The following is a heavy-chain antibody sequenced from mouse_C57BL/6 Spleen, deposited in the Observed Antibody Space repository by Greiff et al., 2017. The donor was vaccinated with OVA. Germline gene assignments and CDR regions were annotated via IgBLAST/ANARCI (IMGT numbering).Heavy chain of an antibody. D-gene: IGHD2-2*01. Sequence: QVHVKQPGAELVKPGASVKLSCKASGYTFTSYWMHWVKQRPGRGLEWIGRIDPNSGGTKYNEKFKSKATLTVDKPSSTAYMQLSSLTSEDSAVYYCARGGVWLRQDAMDYWGQGTSVTVSS. J-gene: IGHJ4*01. CDR1: GYTFTSYW. CDR3: ARGGVWLRQDAMDY. V-gene: IGHV1-72*01. CDR2: IDPNSGGT.